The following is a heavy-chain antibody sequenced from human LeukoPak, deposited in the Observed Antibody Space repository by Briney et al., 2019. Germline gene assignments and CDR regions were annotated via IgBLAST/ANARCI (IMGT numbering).Heavy chain of an antibody. V-gene: IGHV3-74*01. CDR1: GFTFSRYR. CDR3: ARGGPVDY. Sequence: GGSLRLSCAASGFTFSRYRMHWVRQAPGKGLVWVSQINSDGSSTSYADSVKGRFTTSRGNAKNTLYLQMNSLRAEDTAVYYCARGGPVDYWGQGTLVTVSS. CDR2: INSDGSST. J-gene: IGHJ4*02.